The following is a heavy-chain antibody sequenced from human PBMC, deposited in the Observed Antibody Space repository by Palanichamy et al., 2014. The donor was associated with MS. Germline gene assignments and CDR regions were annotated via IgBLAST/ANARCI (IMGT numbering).Heavy chain of an antibody. D-gene: IGHD6-13*01. Sequence: LVEVWGRRGPAWEVLRLSCAASGFTFSTYGIHWVRQAPGKGLEWVAVISYDGSNKYYADSVKGRFTISRANSKNTLYLQMNSLRVEDTAVYYCAKGFGGSTWYDFVENAFDIWGQGTIVTVSS. CDR3: AKGFGGSTWYDFVENAFDI. V-gene: IGHV3-30*18. J-gene: IGHJ3*02. CDR2: ISYDGSNK. CDR1: GFTFSTYG.